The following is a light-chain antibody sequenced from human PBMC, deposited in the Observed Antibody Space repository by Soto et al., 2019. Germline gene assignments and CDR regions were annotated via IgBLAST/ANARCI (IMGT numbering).Light chain of an antibody. CDR1: QSVSSN. CDR2: GAS. CDR3: QQYNNWPPAT. J-gene: IGKJ1*01. V-gene: IGKV3-15*01. Sequence: EIVMTQSPATLSVSPGERATLSCRASQSVSSNLAWYQQKPAQAPRLLIYGASTRATGIPARCSGSGSGTEFTLTISSLQFEDFAVYYCQQYNNWPPATFGQGTKV.